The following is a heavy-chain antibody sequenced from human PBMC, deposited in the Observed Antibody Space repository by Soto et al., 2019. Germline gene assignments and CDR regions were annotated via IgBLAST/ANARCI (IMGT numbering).Heavy chain of an antibody. V-gene: IGHV4-59*01. J-gene: IGHJ6*02. CDR3: ARDSQPYSMDV. CDR1: GGSISSYY. CDR2: IYYSGST. Sequence: SETLSLTCTVSGGSISSYYWSWIRQPPGKGLEWIGYIYYSGSTNYNPSLKSRVTISVDTSKNQFSLKLSSVTAADTAVYYCARDSQPYSMDVSGQGTTVTVS.